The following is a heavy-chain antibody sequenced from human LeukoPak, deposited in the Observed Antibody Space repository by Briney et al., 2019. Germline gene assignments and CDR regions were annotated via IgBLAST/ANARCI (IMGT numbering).Heavy chain of an antibody. J-gene: IGHJ4*02. D-gene: IGHD3-22*01. CDR1: GFTFSSYG. V-gene: IGHV3-30*02. CDR2: IRYDGSNK. Sequence: GGFLRLSCAASGFTFSSYGMHWVRQAPGKGLEWVAFIRYDGSNKYYADSVKGRFTISRDNSKNTLYLQMNSLRAEDTAVYYCAQLDYYDSSGYYSDYWGQGTLVTVSS. CDR3: AQLDYYDSSGYYSDY.